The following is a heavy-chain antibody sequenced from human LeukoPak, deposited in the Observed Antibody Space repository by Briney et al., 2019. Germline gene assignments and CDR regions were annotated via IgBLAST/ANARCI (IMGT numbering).Heavy chain of an antibody. V-gene: IGHV3-30-3*01. CDR2: ISYDGSNK. D-gene: IGHD5-24*01. Sequence: GGSLRLSCAASGFTFSSYAMHWVRQAPGKGLEWVAVISYDGSNKYYADSVKGRFTISRDNSKNTLYLQMNSLRAEDTAVYYCARGRGEMATPFRPFDYWGQGTLVTVSS. CDR3: ARGRGEMATPFRPFDY. CDR1: GFTFSSYA. J-gene: IGHJ4*02.